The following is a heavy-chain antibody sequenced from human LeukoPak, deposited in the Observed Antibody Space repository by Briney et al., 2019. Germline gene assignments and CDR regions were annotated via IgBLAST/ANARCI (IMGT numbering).Heavy chain of an antibody. Sequence: QPGGPLRLSCAASGFTFSSYTIDWVRQAPGKGLEWVTIISYDGRNKYYADSVKGRFTISRDNSTNTLYLQMNSRRAEDTAVYYCARGGQGYDLNWFDPWGQGTLVSVSS. CDR1: GFTFSSYT. D-gene: IGHD3-3*01. V-gene: IGHV3-30*04. CDR2: ISYDGRNK. J-gene: IGHJ5*02. CDR3: ARGGQGYDLNWFDP.